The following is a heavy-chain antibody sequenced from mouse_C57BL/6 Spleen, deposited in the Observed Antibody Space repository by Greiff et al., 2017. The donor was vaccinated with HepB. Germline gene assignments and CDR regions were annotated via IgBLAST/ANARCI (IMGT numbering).Heavy chain of an antibody. V-gene: IGHV1-64*01. CDR3: ATMTHYYAMDY. D-gene: IGHD2-3*01. CDR1: GYTFTSYW. J-gene: IGHJ4*01. CDR2: IHPNSGST. Sequence: VQLQQPGAELVKPGASVKLSCKASGYTFTSYWMHWVKQRPGQGLEWIGMIHPNSGSTNYNEKFKSKATLTVDKSSSTAYMQLSSLTSEDSAVYCGATMTHYYAMDYWGQGTSATVSS.